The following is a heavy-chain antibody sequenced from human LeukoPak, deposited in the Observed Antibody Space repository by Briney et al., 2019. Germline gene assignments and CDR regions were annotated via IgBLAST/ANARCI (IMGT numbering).Heavy chain of an antibody. D-gene: IGHD3-16*01. J-gene: IGHJ4*02. V-gene: IGHV4-38-2*02. CDR2: IHHGAASS. CDR1: GFSVSGGYY. Sequence: SETLSLTCSVSGFSVSGGYYWGWIRQTPGEGLEWIGSIHHGAASSYYTPSHRSRVTVSLDTSTNQFSLRLTSVTAADTAVYYCARGGGLVGPSDYWGQGILVTVSA. CDR3: ARGGGLVGPSDY.